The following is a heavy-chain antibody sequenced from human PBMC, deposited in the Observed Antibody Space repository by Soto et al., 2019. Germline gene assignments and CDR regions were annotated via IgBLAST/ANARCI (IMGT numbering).Heavy chain of an antibody. J-gene: IGHJ4*02. V-gene: IGHV1-69*02. CDR3: ATNYGSGRTAFDC. CDR1: GDTFNFYT. CDR2: TIPMLGMA. Sequence: QVQLVQSGAEVKKPGSSVKVSCTASGDTFNFYTISWVRQAPGQGLEWMGRTIPMLGMANYPQKFQGRVTISADKSSCSVYMTLPRLRSEDTAVYYWATNYGSGRTAFDCLGQGAVVTVSS. D-gene: IGHD3-10*01.